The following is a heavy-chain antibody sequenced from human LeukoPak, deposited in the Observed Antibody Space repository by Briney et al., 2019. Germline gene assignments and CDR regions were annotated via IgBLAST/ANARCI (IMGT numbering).Heavy chain of an antibody. CDR3: AKVRYGSGSYYNVVIDY. D-gene: IGHD3-10*01. Sequence: GGSLRLSCAASGFTFSSYAMSWVPQAPGKGLEWVSAISGSGGSTYYADSVKGKFTISRDNSKNTLYLQMNSLRAEDTAVYYCAKVRYGSGSYYNVVIDYWGQGTLVTVSS. V-gene: IGHV3-23*01. CDR1: GFTFSSYA. J-gene: IGHJ4*02. CDR2: ISGSGGST.